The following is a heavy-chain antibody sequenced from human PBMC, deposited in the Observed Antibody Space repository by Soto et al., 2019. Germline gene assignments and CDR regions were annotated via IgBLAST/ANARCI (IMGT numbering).Heavy chain of an antibody. Sequence: PGRSLRVSCAPSAYRLTRYSLNWVRQAPGKVVVWVASIKQDGSEKYYVDSVKGRFTISRDNAKNSLYLQMNSLRADDTAVYYCARDGPFISVAAPGYYYGMDFCGQGTRVTVPS. CDR1: AYRLTRYS. D-gene: IGHD6-19*01. J-gene: IGHJ6*02. CDR3: ARDGPFISVAAPGYYYGMDF. V-gene: IGHV3-7*03. CDR2: IKQDGSEK.